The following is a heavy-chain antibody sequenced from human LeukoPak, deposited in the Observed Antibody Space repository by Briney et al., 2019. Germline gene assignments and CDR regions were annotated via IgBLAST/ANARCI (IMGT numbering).Heavy chain of an antibody. D-gene: IGHD3-3*01. Sequence: PGGSLRLSCAASGFTFSSISLNWFGRPPGKGREGFSYISRNGGTKYYADSVKGRFTISRDNAKNSLYLQMNSLRDEDTAVYYCARDPAGMTVSGVAEYNYGMDVWGQGTTVTVSS. V-gene: IGHV3-48*02. J-gene: IGHJ6*02. CDR2: ISRNGGTK. CDR3: ARDPAGMTVSGVAEYNYGMDV. CDR1: GFTFSSIS.